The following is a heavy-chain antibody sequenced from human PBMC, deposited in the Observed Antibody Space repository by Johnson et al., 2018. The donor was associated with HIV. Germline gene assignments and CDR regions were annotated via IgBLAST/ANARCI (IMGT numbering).Heavy chain of an antibody. CDR2: ISKAGDNK. D-gene: IGHD3-9*01. CDR1: GFSISDSA. CDR3: ARDGRDLVTRGSFDV. V-gene: IGHV3-30*14. J-gene: IGHJ3*01. Sequence: QVQLVESGGGLVQPGGSLRLSCLASGFSISDSAIHWVRQAPGKGLESVAVISKAGDNKYYADSVKGRFTISRDNSKNMVYLQMNSLRPEDTAVYYCARDGRDLVTRGSFDVWGQGTVVTVSS.